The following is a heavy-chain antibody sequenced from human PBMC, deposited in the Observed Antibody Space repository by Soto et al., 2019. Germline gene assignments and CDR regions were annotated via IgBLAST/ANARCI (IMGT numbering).Heavy chain of an antibody. Sequence: GGSLRLSCAASGFTVSSNYMSWVRQAPGKGLEWVSVIYSGGSTYYADSVKGRFTISRDNSKNTLYLQMNSLRAEDTAVYYCAREGVNDDFWSGYPPLYMDVWGKGTTVTVSS. CDR1: GFTVSSNY. D-gene: IGHD3-3*01. V-gene: IGHV3-66*01. CDR2: IYSGGST. CDR3: AREGVNDDFWSGYPPLYMDV. J-gene: IGHJ6*03.